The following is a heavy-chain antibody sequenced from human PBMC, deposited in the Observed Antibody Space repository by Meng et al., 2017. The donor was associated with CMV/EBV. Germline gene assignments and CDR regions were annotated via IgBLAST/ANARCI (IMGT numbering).Heavy chain of an antibody. J-gene: IGHJ4*02. V-gene: IGHV4-59*01. CDR3: AGQNVAAAAGTVFDY. CDR2: IYHSGST. Sequence: SETLSLTCTVSGGSISSYYWSWIRQPPGKGLEWIGYIYHSGSTNYNPSLKSRVTISVDTSKNQFSLKLSSVTAADTAVYYCAGQNVAAAAGTVFDYWGQGTLVTVSS. CDR1: GGSISSYY. D-gene: IGHD6-13*01.